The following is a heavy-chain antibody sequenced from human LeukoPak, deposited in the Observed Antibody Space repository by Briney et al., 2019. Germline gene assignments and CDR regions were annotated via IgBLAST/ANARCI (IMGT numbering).Heavy chain of an antibody. CDR1: GYTSDDYY. CDR3: ARASGNYYVMDV. V-gene: IGHV1-2*02. CDR2: VNPNNGAT. J-gene: IGHJ6*04. Sequence: ASVKVSRKASGYTSDDYYMHWVRQAPRQGPERMGWVNPNNGATNYAQKFQGRVTMTRGTSISTAYMELSRLGSDDTGVYYCARASGNYYVMDVWGEGTTVSVSS.